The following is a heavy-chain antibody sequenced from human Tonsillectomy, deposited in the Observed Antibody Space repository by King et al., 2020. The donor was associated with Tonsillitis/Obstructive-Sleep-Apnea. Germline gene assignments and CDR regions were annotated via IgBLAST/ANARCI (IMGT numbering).Heavy chain of an antibody. D-gene: IGHD3-22*01. J-gene: IGHJ5*02. CDR3: VKDDSSGYYDVYA. V-gene: IGHV3-30*18. CDR1: GFTFSSYG. Sequence: VQLVESGGGVVQPGRSLRLSCAASGFTFSSYGMHWVRQAPGKGLEWVALILYDGSNQYYADSVKGRFAISRDDSKNTLYLQMNSLRVEDTAVYYCVKDDSSGYYDVYACGQGTLVTVSS. CDR2: ILYDGSNQ.